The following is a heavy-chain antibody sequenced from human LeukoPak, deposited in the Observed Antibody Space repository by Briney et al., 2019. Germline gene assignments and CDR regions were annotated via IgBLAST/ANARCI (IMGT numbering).Heavy chain of an antibody. D-gene: IGHD6-13*01. V-gene: IGHV4-59*08. J-gene: IGHJ5*02. CDR2: IYYTGST. CDR3: ARHVGSSWYNWFDP. Sequence: PSETLSLTCSVSGGSISIYYWSWIRQPPGNGLEWIGYIYYTGSTNYSPSLKSRVTISVDTSKNQLSLKLSSVTAADTAVYYCARHVGSSWYNWFDPWGQGTLVTVSS. CDR1: GGSISIYY.